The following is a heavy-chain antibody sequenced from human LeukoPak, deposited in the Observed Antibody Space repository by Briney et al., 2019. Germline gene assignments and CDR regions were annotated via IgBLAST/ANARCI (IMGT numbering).Heavy chain of an antibody. J-gene: IGHJ5*02. Sequence: SETLSLTCTVSGGSISSYYWSWIRQPPGKGLEWIGYIYYSGSTNYNPSLKSRVTISVDTSKNQFSLKLSSVTAADTAVYYCARAYDYGDSNWFDPWGQGTLVTVSS. V-gene: IGHV4-59*01. CDR1: GGSISSYY. D-gene: IGHD4-17*01. CDR3: ARAYDYGDSNWFDP. CDR2: IYYSGST.